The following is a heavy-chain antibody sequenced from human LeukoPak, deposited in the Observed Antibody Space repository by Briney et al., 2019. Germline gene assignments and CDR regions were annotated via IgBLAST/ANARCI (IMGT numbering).Heavy chain of an antibody. V-gene: IGHV3-43D*03. CDR1: GFTFDDYA. J-gene: IGHJ4*02. CDR2: ISWDGGST. Sequence: GGSLRLSCAASGFTFDDYAMHWVRQAPGKGLEWVSLISWDGGSTYYADSVKGRFTISRDNSKNSLYLQMNSLRAEDTALYYCAKGYEMATTTYFDYWGQGTLVTVSS. CDR3: AKGYEMATTTYFDY. D-gene: IGHD5-24*01.